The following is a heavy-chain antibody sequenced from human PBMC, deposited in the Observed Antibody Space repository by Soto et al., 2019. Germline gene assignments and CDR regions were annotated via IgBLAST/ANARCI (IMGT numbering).Heavy chain of an antibody. V-gene: IGHV4-39*01. Sequence: SETLSLTCTVSGGSISSSSYYWGWIRQPPGKGLEWIGSIYYSGSTYYNPSLKSRVTISVDTSKNQFSLKLSSVTAADTAVYYCVSGLYDYIWGTIYYFDYWGQGNLVTVS. CDR3: VSGLYDYIWGTIYYFDY. J-gene: IGHJ4*02. CDR2: IYYSGST. D-gene: IGHD3-16*01. CDR1: GGSISSSSYY.